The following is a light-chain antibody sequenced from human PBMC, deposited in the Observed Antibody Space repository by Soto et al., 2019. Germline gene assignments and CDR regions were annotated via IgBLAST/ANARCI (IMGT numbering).Light chain of an antibody. CDR1: RSDVGAYNY. CDR2: EVT. CDR3: SSYAGSNNPWV. J-gene: IGLJ3*02. V-gene: IGLV2-8*01. Sequence: QSALTQPPSASGSPGQSVTISCTGTRSDVGAYNYVCWYQQHPGKAPKLIISEVTKRPSGVPDRFSGSKSGNTASLTVTGLQAEDEADYYCSSYAGSNNPWVFGGGTKVTVL.